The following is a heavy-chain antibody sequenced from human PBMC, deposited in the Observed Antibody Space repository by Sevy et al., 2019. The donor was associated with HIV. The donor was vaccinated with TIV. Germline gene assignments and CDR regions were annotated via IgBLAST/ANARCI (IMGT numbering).Heavy chain of an antibody. CDR2: ICYDGSNK. J-gene: IGHJ4*02. V-gene: IGHV3-33*06. Sequence: GGSLRLSCAASGFTFSSYGMHWVRQAPGKGLEWVAVICYDGSNKYYADSVKGRFTISRDNSKNTLYLQMNSLRAEDTAGYYCAKPHDFYTHGAYYFDYWGQGTLVTVSS. D-gene: IGHD3-3*01. CDR3: AKPHDFYTHGAYYFDY. CDR1: GFTFSSYG.